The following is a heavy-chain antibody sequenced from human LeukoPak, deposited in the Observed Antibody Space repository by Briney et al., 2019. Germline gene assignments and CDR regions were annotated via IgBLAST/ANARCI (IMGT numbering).Heavy chain of an antibody. D-gene: IGHD3-22*01. CDR1: GGSISSYY. V-gene: IGHV4-59*01. J-gene: IGHJ5*02. Sequence: SETLSLTCTVSGGSISSYYWSWIRQPPGKGLEWIGYIYYSGSTNYNPSLKGRVTISVDTSKNQFSLKLSSVTAADTAVYYCASSPYYDSLDWFDPWGQGTLVTVSS. CDR2: IYYSGST. CDR3: ASSPYYDSLDWFDP.